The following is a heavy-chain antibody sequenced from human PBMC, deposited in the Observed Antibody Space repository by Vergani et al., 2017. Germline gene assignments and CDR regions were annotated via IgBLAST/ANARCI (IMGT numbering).Heavy chain of an antibody. CDR2: IWYDGSNK. Sequence: QVQLVESGGGVVQPGRSLRLSCAASGFTFSSYGMHWVRQAPGKGLEWVAVIWYDGSNKYYADSVKGRFTISRDNSKNTLYLQMNSLRAEDTAVYYCTTDSLGLDAFDIWGQGTMVTVSS. J-gene: IGHJ3*02. V-gene: IGHV3-33*01. CDR3: TTDSLGLDAFDI. D-gene: IGHD7-27*01. CDR1: GFTFSSYG.